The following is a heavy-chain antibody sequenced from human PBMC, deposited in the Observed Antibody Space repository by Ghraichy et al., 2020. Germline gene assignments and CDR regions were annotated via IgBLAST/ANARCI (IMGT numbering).Heavy chain of an antibody. V-gene: IGHV3-30*18. Sequence: GGSLRLSCAASGFTFRSYGMHWVRQAPGKGLEWVAIISYDRRNKYHADSVKGRFTISRDNSKNTLHLQMNSLRAEDTAVYYCAKDQDWRSSTSDSWYYYYYGLDVWGQGTTVTVSS. J-gene: IGHJ6*02. D-gene: IGHD2-2*01. CDR1: GFTFRSYG. CDR3: AKDQDWRSSTSDSWYYYYYGLDV. CDR2: ISYDRRNK.